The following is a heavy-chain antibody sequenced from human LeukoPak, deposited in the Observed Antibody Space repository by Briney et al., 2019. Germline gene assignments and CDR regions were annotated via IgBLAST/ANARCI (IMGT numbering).Heavy chain of an antibody. D-gene: IGHD5/OR15-5a*01. CDR1: GGSISSGDYY. Sequence: SETLSLTCTVSGGSISSGDYYWSWIRQPPGKGLEWIGYIYYSGSTYYNPSLKSRVTISVDTSKNQFSLKLSSVTAADTAVYYCARDLPSNYYMDVWGKGTTVTVSS. J-gene: IGHJ6*03. V-gene: IGHV4-30-4*08. CDR3: ARDLPSNYYMDV. CDR2: IYYSGST.